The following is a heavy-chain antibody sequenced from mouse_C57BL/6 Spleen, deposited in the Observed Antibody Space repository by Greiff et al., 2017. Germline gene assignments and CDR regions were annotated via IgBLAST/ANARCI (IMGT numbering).Heavy chain of an antibody. V-gene: IGHV1-61*01. D-gene: IGHD4-1*01. Sequence: QVQLQQPGAELVRPGSSVKLSCKASGYTFTSYWMDWVKQRPGQGLEWIGNIYPSDSETHYNQKFKDKATLPVDKSSSTAYMQLSSLTSEDSAVYYCARQNWAWFAYWGQGTLVTVSA. CDR2: IYPSDSET. CDR3: ARQNWAWFAY. J-gene: IGHJ3*01. CDR1: GYTFTSYW.